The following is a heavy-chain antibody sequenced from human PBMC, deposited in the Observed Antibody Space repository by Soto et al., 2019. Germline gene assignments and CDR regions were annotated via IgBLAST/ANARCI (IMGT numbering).Heavy chain of an antibody. CDR3: XXXXXXXXXXXXXY. CDR1: XXXXXXXX. J-gene: IGHJ4*02. V-gene: IGHV1-8*01. CDR2: INPNSGNI. Sequence: QVQLVQSGAEVKKPGASVKVSCKASXXXXXXXXXXXXRQXXGHXLEWMGWINPNSGNIGYAQKFQGRVTMTRDTAIRTAYMEVXXXXXXXXXXXXXXXXXXXXXXXXXXYWGQGTLVTVSS.